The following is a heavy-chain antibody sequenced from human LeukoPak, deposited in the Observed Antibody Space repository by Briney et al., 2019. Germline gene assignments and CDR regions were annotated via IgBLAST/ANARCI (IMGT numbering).Heavy chain of an antibody. V-gene: IGHV3-23*01. CDR2: ISDRGSRT. CDR3: AKRGVVIRVILVGFHKEAYYFDS. D-gene: IGHD3-22*01. CDR1: GITLSNYG. J-gene: IGHJ4*02. Sequence: GGSLRLTCAVSGITLSNYGMSWVRQAPGKGLEWVAGISDRGSRTNYADSVKGRFTISTDHPKNTLYLQMNSLRAEDTAVYFCAKRGVVIRVILVGFHKEAYYFDSWGQGALVTVSS.